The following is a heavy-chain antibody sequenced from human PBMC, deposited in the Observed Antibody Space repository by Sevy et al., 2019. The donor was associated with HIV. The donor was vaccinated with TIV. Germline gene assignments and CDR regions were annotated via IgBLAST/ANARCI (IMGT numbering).Heavy chain of an antibody. CDR2: LSFGCGEI. Sequence: GGSLRLSCAASGFTFSKYSMSWVRQPPGKGLEWVSTLSFGCGEINYADSVKGRFTISRDNSKSSVYLQMNNLRAEDTAVYYCASQRGGYERLYYFDYWGQGTLVTVSS. J-gene: IGHJ4*02. CDR1: GFTFSKYS. V-gene: IGHV3-23*01. CDR3: ASQRGGYERLYYFDY. D-gene: IGHD5-12*01.